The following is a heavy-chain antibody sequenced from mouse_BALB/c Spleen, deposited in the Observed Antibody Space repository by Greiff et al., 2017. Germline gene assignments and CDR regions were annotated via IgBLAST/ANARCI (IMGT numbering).Heavy chain of an antibody. J-gene: IGHJ2*01. CDR2: ISDGGSYT. Sequence: EVHLVESGGGLVKPGGSLKLSCAASGFTFSDYYMYWVRQTPEKRLEWVATISDGGSYTYYPDSVKGRFTISRDNAKNNLYLQMSSLKSEDTAMYYCARGGTGRYYFDYWGQGTTLTVSS. CDR3: ARGGTGRYYFDY. V-gene: IGHV5-4*02. CDR1: GFTFSDYY. D-gene: IGHD4-1*01.